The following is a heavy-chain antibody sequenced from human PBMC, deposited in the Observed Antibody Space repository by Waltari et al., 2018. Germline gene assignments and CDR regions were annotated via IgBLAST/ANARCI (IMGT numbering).Heavy chain of an antibody. CDR2: MSYDGSSK. CDR3: AREDICRSTTCYTLDY. CDR1: GCTFSSYS. V-gene: IGHV3-30*01. Sequence: QVQMVESGGGVVQPGRSLRLSCAASGCTFSSYSIPWVRQAPGKGLEWVALMSYDGSSKYYADSVKGRFTVSRDNSKNTVYLQLNSLRVEDTAVYYCAREDICRSTTCYTLDYWGLGTLVTVSS. D-gene: IGHD2-2*02. J-gene: IGHJ4*02.